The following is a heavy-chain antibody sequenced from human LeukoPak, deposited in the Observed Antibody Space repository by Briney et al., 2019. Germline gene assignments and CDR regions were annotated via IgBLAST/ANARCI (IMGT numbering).Heavy chain of an antibody. V-gene: IGHV3-33*01. Sequence: GGSLRLSCAASGFFFSSYGMHWVRLAPGKGLEWVALIWYDGSNKYYADSVKGRFTISRDNSKNTLSLQMNSLRAKDTAVYYCARAHYNWNEPPFDSWGQGTLVTVSS. CDR3: ARAHYNWNEPPFDS. CDR2: IWYDGSNK. J-gene: IGHJ4*02. CDR1: GFFFSSYG. D-gene: IGHD1-20*01.